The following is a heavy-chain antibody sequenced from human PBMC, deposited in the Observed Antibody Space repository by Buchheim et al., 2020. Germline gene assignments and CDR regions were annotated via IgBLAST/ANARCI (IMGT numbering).Heavy chain of an antibody. D-gene: IGHD2-15*01. CDR3: SRDGYCSGGSCYRRGGRKYNWFDP. Sequence: QVQLQQWGAGLLKPSETLSLTCAVYGGSFSGYYWSWIRQPPGKGLEWIGEINHSGSTNYNPSLKSRVTISVDTSKNQFSLKLSSVTSADTAVYYWSRDGYCSGGSCYRRGGRKYNWFDPGGKGT. CDR2: INHSGST. V-gene: IGHV4-34*01. J-gene: IGHJ5*02. CDR1: GGSFSGYY.